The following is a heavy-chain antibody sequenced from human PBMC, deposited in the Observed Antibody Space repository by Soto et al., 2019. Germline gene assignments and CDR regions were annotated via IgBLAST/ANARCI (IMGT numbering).Heavy chain of an antibody. J-gene: IGHJ6*02. CDR2: INPSGGSI. D-gene: IGHD2-2*02. V-gene: IGHV1-46*01. Sequence: GASVKVSCKASGYTFTRYYIHWVRQAPGQGLEWMGIINPSGGSISYVQKFLGRVTMTRDTSTSTVYMELSSLRSEDTAVYYCARARQSPPLYCSSTSCYREYYYYGMDVWGQGTTVTVSS. CDR1: GYTFTRYY. CDR3: ARARQSPPLYCSSTSCYREYYYYGMDV.